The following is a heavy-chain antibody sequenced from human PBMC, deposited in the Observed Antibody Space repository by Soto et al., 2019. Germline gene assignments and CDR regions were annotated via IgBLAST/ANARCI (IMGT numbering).Heavy chain of an antibody. D-gene: IGHD3-9*01. CDR2: IDPSDSYT. V-gene: IGHV5-10-1*01. Sequence: GESLKISCKGSGYSFTSYWISWVRQMPGKGLEWMGRIDPSDSYTNYSPSFQCHVTISADKSISTAYLQWSSLKASDTAMYYCARRASVDILTGYYYYYYGMDVWGQGTTVTV. CDR3: ARRASVDILTGYYYYYYGMDV. CDR1: GYSFTSYW. J-gene: IGHJ6*02.